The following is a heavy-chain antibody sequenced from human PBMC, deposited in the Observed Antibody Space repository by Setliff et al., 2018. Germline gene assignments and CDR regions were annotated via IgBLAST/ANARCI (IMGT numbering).Heavy chain of an antibody. CDR1: GYSFTNTW. D-gene: IGHD3-16*01. J-gene: IGHJ3*02. CDR3: ARLGGWLTSPETPGAFDI. CDR2: IYLGDSDV. Sequence: SLKISCKGSGYSFTNTWIGWVRQMPGKGLEWMGIIYLGDSDVRYSPSFQGQVTISADKSINTAYLQWSSLKASDTAIYYCARLGGWLTSPETPGAFDIWGQGTMVT. V-gene: IGHV5-51*01.